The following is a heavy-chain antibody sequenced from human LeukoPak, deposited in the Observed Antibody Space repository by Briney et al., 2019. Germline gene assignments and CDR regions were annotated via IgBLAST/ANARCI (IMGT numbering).Heavy chain of an antibody. CDR3: ARGPQDYDILTGFDY. Sequence: GGSLRLSCAASGFTFSSYGMHWVRQAPGKGLEWVGVIWYYGSNKYYADSVKGRFTISRDNSKNTLYLQMNSLRAEDTAVYYCARGPQDYDILTGFDYWGQGTLVTVSS. J-gene: IGHJ4*02. D-gene: IGHD3-9*01. V-gene: IGHV3-33*01. CDR2: IWYYGSNK. CDR1: GFTFSSYG.